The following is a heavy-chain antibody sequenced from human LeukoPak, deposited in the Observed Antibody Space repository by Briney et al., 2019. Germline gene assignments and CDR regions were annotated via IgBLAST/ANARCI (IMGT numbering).Heavy chain of an antibody. D-gene: IGHD2-2*01. CDR3: TKKLWWDCSGTNCPKADLFDP. CDR1: GGSFSGYY. CDR2: INHSGST. V-gene: IGHV4-34*01. Sequence: SETLSLTCAVNGGSFSGYYWSWIRQPPGKGLEWIGEINHSGSTNYNPSLKSRVTISVDTSKNQFSLKLSSVTAEDTAVYYCTKKLWWDCSGTNCPKADLFDPWGQGTLVTVSS. J-gene: IGHJ5*02.